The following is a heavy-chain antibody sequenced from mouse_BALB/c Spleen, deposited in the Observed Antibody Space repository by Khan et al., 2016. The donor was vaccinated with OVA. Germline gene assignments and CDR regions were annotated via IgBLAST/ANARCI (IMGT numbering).Heavy chain of an antibody. CDR2: IWGDGIT. J-gene: IGHJ4*01. D-gene: IGHD1-1*01. V-gene: IGHV2-6-7*01. Sequence: VQLVQSGPGLVAPSQSLSITCTVSGFSLTGYGVNWVRQPPGKGLEWLVVIWGDGITAYNSTLQSRLSIRKDHSKSPVFLKMNSLQHDDTAMYFCARSTYLINSMAMDYGGQGTSVTVSS. CDR3: ARSTYLINSMAMDY. CDR1: GFSLTGYG.